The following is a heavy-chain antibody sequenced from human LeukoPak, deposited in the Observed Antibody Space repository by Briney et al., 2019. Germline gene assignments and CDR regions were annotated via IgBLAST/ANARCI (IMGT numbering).Heavy chain of an antibody. V-gene: IGHV1-18*01. CDR3: ARALAAGGFYDN. D-gene: IGHD6-13*01. Sequence: ASVKVSCKASGYTFTIYGISWVRQAPGQGLELMGWISAYNGNTNYAQKLQVRVTMTTDTSTSTAYMELRSLRSDDTAVYYCARALAAGGFYDNWGQGTLVTVSS. CDR2: ISAYNGNT. J-gene: IGHJ4*02. CDR1: GYTFTIYG.